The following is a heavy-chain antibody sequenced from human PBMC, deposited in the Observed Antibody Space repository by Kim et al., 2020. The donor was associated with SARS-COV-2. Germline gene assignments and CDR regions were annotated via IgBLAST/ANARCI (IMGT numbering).Heavy chain of an antibody. Sequence: SETLSLTCTVSGGSISSYYWSWIRQPPGKGLEWIGYIYYSGSTNYNPSLKSRVTISVDTSKNQFSLKLSSVTAADTAVYYCARVGLWFGEFGWFDPWGQGTLVTVSS. J-gene: IGHJ5*02. D-gene: IGHD3-10*01. CDR3: ARVGLWFGEFGWFDP. CDR2: IYYSGST. CDR1: GGSISSYY. V-gene: IGHV4-59*01.